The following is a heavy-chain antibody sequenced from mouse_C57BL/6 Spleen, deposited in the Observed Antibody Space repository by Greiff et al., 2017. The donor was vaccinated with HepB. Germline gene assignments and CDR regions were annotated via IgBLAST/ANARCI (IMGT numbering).Heavy chain of an antibody. V-gene: IGHV7-3*01. CDR1: GFTFTDYY. CDR2: IRNKANGYTT. CDR3: ARFSNWADYFDY. Sequence: EVKLVESGGGLVQPGGSLSLSCAASGFTFTDYYMSWVRQPPGKALEWLGFIRNKANGYTTEYSASVKGRFTISRDNSQSILYLQMNALRAEDSSTYYGARFSNWADYFDYWGQGTTLTVSS. D-gene: IGHD4-1*02. J-gene: IGHJ2*01.